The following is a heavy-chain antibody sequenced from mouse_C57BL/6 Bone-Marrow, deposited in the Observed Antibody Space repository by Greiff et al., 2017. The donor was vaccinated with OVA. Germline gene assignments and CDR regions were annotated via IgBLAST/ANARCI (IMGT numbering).Heavy chain of an antibody. Sequence: QVQLQQPGAELVKPGASVKMSCKASGYTFTSYWITWVKQRPGQGLEWIGDIYPGSGSTNYNEKFKSKATLTVDTSSSTAYMQLSSLTSEDSAVYYCARLTGTKGAWFAYWGQGTLVTVSA. CDR2: IYPGSGST. CDR1: GYTFTSYW. D-gene: IGHD4-1*01. V-gene: IGHV1-55*01. J-gene: IGHJ3*01. CDR3: ARLTGTKGAWFAY.